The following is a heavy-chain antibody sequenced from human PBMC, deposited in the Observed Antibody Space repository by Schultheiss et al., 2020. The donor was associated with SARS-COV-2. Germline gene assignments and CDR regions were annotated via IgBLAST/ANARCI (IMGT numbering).Heavy chain of an antibody. Sequence: GESLKISCAASGFTFRTSTMNWVRQAPGKGLEWVSAISGSGGSTYYADSVKGRFTISRDNAKNSLYLQMNSLRAEDTAVYYCARGVVVVPDAFDIWGQGTMVTVSS. D-gene: IGHD2-2*01. CDR1: GFTFRTST. J-gene: IGHJ3*02. CDR3: ARGVVVVPDAFDI. CDR2: ISGSGGST. V-gene: IGHV3-23*01.